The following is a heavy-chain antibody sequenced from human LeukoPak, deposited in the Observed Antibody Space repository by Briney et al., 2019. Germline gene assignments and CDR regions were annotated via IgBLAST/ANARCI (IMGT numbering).Heavy chain of an antibody. D-gene: IGHD6-13*01. J-gene: IGHJ4*02. CDR2: IWYDGSNE. CDR3: ARDLAAAATDFDY. CDR1: AFTFSSFG. Sequence: SLRLSCAASAFTFSSFGTHWVRPAPGKGLEWVEVIWYDGSNEYYGDSLKGRFTISRDNSKNALYMQMNSLRAEDTAVYYCARDLAAAATDFDYWGQGTLVRVST. V-gene: IGHV3-33*01.